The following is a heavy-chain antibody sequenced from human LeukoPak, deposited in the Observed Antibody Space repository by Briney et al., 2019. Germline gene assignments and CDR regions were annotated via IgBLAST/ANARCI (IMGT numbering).Heavy chain of an antibody. D-gene: IGHD6-19*01. V-gene: IGHV1-69*01. CDR3: AKERAPNYSSVRWFDP. J-gene: IGHJ5*02. Sequence: SVKVSCKASGGTFSSYAISWVRQAPGQGLEWMGGIIPILGTANYAQKFQGRVTITADESTSTAYMELSSLRSEDTAVYYCAKERAPNYSSVRWFDPWGQGALVTVSS. CDR1: GGTFSSYA. CDR2: IIPILGTA.